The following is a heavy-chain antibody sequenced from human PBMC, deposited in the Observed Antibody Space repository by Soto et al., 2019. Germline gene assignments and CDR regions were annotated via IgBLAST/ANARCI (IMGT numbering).Heavy chain of an antibody. CDR2: INAGNGNT. V-gene: IGHV1-3*01. CDR1: GYTFTSYA. D-gene: IGHD1-7*01. CDR3: ARDVRELRSRFDY. Sequence: ASVKVSCKASGYTFTSYAMHWVRQAPGQRLEWMGWINAGNGNTKYSQKFQGRVTITRDTSASTAYMELSSLRSEDTAVYYCARDVRELRSRFDYWGQGTLVTVSS. J-gene: IGHJ4*02.